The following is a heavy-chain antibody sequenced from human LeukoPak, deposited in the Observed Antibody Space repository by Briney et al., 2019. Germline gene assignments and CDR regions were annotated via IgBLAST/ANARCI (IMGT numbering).Heavy chain of an antibody. CDR1: GGSISSGSYY. J-gene: IGHJ4*02. CDR3: ATLTTVVTAYYFDH. V-gene: IGHV4-61*02. D-gene: IGHD4-23*01. Sequence: SETLSLTCTVSGGSISSGSYYWSWIRQPAGEGLEWIGRIYTSGSTNYNPSLKSRVTISVDTSKNQFSLKLSSVTAADAAVYYCATLTTVVTAYYFDHWGQGTLVTVSS. CDR2: IYTSGST.